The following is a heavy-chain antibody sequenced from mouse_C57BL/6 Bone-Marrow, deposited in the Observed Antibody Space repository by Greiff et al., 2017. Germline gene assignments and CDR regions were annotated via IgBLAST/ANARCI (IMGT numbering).Heavy chain of an antibody. CDR2: LYPGSGST. Sequence: QVQLQQPGAELVKPGASVKMSCKASGYTFTSYWITWVKQRPGQGLEWIGDLYPGSGSTNYNEKFKSKATLTVDKSSSTAYMQLSSLTSEDSAVYYCARSCMDYWGQGTSVTVSS. CDR1: GYTFTSYW. CDR3: ARSCMDY. V-gene: IGHV1-55*01. J-gene: IGHJ4*01.